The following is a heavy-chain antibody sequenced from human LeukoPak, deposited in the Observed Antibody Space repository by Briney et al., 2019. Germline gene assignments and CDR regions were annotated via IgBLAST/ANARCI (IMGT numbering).Heavy chain of an antibody. D-gene: IGHD4-23*01. V-gene: IGHV3-23*01. CDR3: ARRAGGYSHPYDY. Sequence: PGGSLRLSCAASGFTFSTYAMSWVRQAPGKGLAWVASVKSDGAGTHYADSVKGRFTISRDNSKNILYLQMNSLRAEDTAIYYCARRAGGYSHPYDYWGQGILVTVSS. CDR2: VKSDGAGT. CDR1: GFTFSTYA. J-gene: IGHJ4*02.